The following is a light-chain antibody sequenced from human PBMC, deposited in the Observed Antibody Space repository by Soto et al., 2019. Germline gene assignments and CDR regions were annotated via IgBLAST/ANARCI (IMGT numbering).Light chain of an antibody. Sequence: IVLPQSPGTLSLFPGDRATLSRRASQSVSSSYLAWYQQKPGQAPRLLIYGASSRATGIPDRFSGSGSGTDFTLTISRLEPEDFAVYYCQQYGSSPWTFGQGTKVDNK. CDR1: QSVSSSY. J-gene: IGKJ1*01. CDR2: GAS. CDR3: QQYGSSPWT. V-gene: IGKV3-20*01.